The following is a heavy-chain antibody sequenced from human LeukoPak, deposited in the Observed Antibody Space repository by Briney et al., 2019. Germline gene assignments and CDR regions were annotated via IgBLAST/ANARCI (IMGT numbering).Heavy chain of an antibody. CDR1: GFTFRDYN. Sequence: GGALRLSCAASGFTFRDYNMNWVRQAPGKGLEWVSYITDSGSTIHYADSVNGRFTISRDNAKNSLYLQMNSLRAEDSAVYYCARSIGLTGGGVDVWGRGTTVTVSS. CDR2: ITDSGSTI. J-gene: IGHJ6*02. D-gene: IGHD3-9*01. CDR3: ARSIGLTGGGVDV. V-gene: IGHV3-11*01.